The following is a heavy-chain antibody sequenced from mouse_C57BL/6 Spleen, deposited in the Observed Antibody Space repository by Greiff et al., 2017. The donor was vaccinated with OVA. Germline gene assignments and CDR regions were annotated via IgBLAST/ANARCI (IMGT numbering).Heavy chain of an antibody. V-gene: IGHV1-72*01. CDR1: GYTFTSYW. CDR2: IDPNSGGT. CDR3: ARGDYGSRGDYFDY. Sequence: QVTLKESGTELVKPGASMKLSCKASGYTFTSYWMHWVKQRPGRGLEWIGRIDPNSGGTKYNEKFKNKATLTVDKPSTTAYMQLSSLTSEDSAVYYCARGDYGSRGDYFDYWGQGTTLTVSS. D-gene: IGHD1-1*01. J-gene: IGHJ2*01.